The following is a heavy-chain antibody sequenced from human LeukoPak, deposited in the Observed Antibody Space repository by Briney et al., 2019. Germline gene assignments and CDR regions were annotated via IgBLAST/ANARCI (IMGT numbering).Heavy chain of an antibody. Sequence: PSQTLSLTCTVSGGSISSGDYYWGWIRQPPGKGLEWIGYMYYSGSTYYNPSLKSRVVISADTSKNQFSLKLSSVTAADTAVYYCARAYYYDSRIDPWGQGILVTVSS. CDR2: MYYSGST. V-gene: IGHV4-30-4*01. J-gene: IGHJ5*02. CDR1: GGSISSGDYY. D-gene: IGHD3-22*01. CDR3: ARAYYYDSRIDP.